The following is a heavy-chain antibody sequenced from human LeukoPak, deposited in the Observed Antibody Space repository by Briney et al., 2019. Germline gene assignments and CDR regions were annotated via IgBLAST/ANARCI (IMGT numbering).Heavy chain of an antibody. Sequence: GGSLRLSCKTSGFAFSNYAMNWVRQAPGKGLEWVADIRHDGGAVAYMDSVKGRFTISRDNAKSSESLQMNSVRVEDTAIYHCARDPAFGAVDYWGQGTRVTVSP. CDR2: IRHDGGAV. CDR1: GFAFSNYA. D-gene: IGHD3-16*01. V-gene: IGHV3-7*01. CDR3: ARDPAFGAVDY. J-gene: IGHJ4*02.